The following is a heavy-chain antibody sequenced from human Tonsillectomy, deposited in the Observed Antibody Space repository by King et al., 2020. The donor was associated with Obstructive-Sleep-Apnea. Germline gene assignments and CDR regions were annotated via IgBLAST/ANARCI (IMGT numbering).Heavy chain of an antibody. D-gene: IGHD4-17*01. CDR1: GFTFSSYA. CDR2: ISYDGSNK. V-gene: IGHV3-30*04. CDR3: AKGGMTTVTNDYYYNGLDV. Sequence: QLVQSGGGVVQPGRSLRLSCAASGFTFSSYAMHWGRQAPGKGLEGGAVISYDGSNKFYADSVKGRFTISRDNSKNTLYLQMNSLRDEDTAVYYCAKGGMTTVTNDYYYNGLDVWGQGTTVTVSS. J-gene: IGHJ6*02.